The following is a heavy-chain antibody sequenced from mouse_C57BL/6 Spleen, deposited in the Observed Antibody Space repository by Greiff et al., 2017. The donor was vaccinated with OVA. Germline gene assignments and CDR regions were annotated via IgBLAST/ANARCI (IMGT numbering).Heavy chain of an antibody. CDR1: GFNIKDYY. J-gene: IGHJ2*01. CDR2: IDPEDGET. D-gene: IGHD2-3*01. V-gene: IGHV14-2*01. CDR3: AREGIYDGYYEYYFDY. Sequence: EVQLVESGAELVKPGASVKLSCTASGFNIKDYYMHWVKQRTEQGLEWIGRIDPEDGETKYAPKFQGKATITADTSSNTAYLQLSSLTSEDTAVYYCAREGIYDGYYEYYFDYWGQGTTLTVSS.